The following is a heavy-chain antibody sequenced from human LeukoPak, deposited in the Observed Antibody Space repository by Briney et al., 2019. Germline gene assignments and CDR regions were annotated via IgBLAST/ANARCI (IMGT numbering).Heavy chain of an antibody. V-gene: IGHV3-23*01. CDR3: AMGTYFDY. CDR1: RLSFTTYA. D-gene: IGHD7-27*01. Sequence: GGSLRLSCAASRLSFTTYAMTWVRQAPGKGLEWVPTISDSDGSTFYADSVKGRFTISRDSSKHTAFLQMKSLRAEDTAIYFCAMGTYFDYWGQGTLVTVS. J-gene: IGHJ4*02. CDR2: ISDSDGST.